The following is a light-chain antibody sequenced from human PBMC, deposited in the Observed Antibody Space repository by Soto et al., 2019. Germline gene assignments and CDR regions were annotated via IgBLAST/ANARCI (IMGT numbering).Light chain of an antibody. CDR1: QAVNTR. V-gene: IGKV3D-11*01. CDR3: HQRQSWPRT. CDR2: LAS. J-gene: IGKJ1*01. Sequence: TLSSFPGDRVTLSCRASQAVNTRLAWYQHKPGQAPRLLIYLASNRAAGVPARFSGSGSGTDFTLTISDVEPEDFAVYYCHQRQSWPRTFGEGPKVDIK.